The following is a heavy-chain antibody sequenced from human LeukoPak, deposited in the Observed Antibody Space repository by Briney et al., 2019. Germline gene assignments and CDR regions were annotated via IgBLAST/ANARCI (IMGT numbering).Heavy chain of an antibody. CDR1: GGSISSSYYY. CDR3: ARDETSFHYGMDV. V-gene: IGHV4-39*02. J-gene: IGHJ6*02. CDR2: IYYSGST. Sequence: SETLSLTCTVSGGSISSSYYYWGWIRQPPGKGLEWIGSIYYSGSTYYNPSLKSRVTISVDTSKNQFSLKLSSVTAADTAVYYCARDETSFHYGMDVWGQGTTVTVSS.